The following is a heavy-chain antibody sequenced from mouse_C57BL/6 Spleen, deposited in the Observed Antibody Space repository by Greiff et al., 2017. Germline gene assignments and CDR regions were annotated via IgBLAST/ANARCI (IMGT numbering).Heavy chain of an antibody. CDR3: ARWLLLYFDV. V-gene: IGHV1-69*01. CDR1: GYTFTSYW. CDR2: IDPSDSYT. J-gene: IGHJ1*03. D-gene: IGHD2-3*01. Sequence: QVQLQQPGAELVMPGASVKLSCKASGYTFTSYWMHWVKQRPGQGLEWIGEIDPSDSYTNYNQKFKGMSTLTVDKSSSTAYMQLSSLTSEDSAVYYCARWLLLYFDVWGTGTTVTVSS.